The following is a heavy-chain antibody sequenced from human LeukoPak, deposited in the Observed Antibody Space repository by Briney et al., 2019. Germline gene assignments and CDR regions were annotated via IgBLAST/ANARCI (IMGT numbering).Heavy chain of an antibody. J-gene: IGHJ6*02. V-gene: IGHV1-69*13. Sequence: ASVKVSCKASGGTFSSYAISWVRQAPGQGLEWMGGFIPIFGTANYAQKFQGRVTITADESTSTAYMELSSLRSEDTAVYYCARGDYIVVVTDLYYYGMDVWGQGTTVTVSS. CDR2: FIPIFGTA. CDR3: ARGDYIVVVTDLYYYGMDV. CDR1: GGTFSSYA. D-gene: IGHD2-21*02.